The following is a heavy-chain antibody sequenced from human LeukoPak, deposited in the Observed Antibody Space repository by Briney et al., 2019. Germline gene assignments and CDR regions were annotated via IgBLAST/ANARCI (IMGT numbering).Heavy chain of an antibody. V-gene: IGHV1-18*01. CDR1: GYTFTNYG. CDR2: ISVYNGNT. Sequence: ASVKVSCKASGYTFTNYGISWVRQAPGQGLEWMGWISVYNGNTNYAQKLQGRVTMTTDTSTSTAYMELRSLRSDDTAVYYCARARWDYDSSGYYVVGFDYWGQGTLVTVSS. D-gene: IGHD3-22*01. J-gene: IGHJ4*02. CDR3: ARARWDYDSSGYYVVGFDY.